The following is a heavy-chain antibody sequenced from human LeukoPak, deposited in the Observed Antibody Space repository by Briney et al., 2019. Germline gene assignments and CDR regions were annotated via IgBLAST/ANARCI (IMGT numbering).Heavy chain of an antibody. V-gene: IGHV3-30*04. CDR1: GFTFSSYA. CDR3: AREGGSSWYPTSDY. J-gene: IGHJ4*02. Sequence: QSGGSLRLSCAASGFTFSSYAMHWVRQAPGKGLEWGAVISYDGSNKYYADSVKGRFTISRDNSKNALYLQMNSLRAEDTAVYYCAREGGSSWYPTSDYWGQGTLVTVSS. D-gene: IGHD6-13*01. CDR2: ISYDGSNK.